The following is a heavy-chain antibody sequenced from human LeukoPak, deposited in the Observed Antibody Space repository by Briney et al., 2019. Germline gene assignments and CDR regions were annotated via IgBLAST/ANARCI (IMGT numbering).Heavy chain of an antibody. V-gene: IGHV1-2*02. J-gene: IGHJ3*02. Sequence: ASVKVSCKASGYTFTGYYIHWVRQAPGQGLEWMGWLNPNSGATNYAQKFQGRVTMTRDTSITTAYMELSRLRSDDTAVYYCARGGLGYSGPYDAFDIWGQGTMVTVSS. CDR2: LNPNSGAT. D-gene: IGHD5-12*01. CDR3: ARGGLGYSGPYDAFDI. CDR1: GYTFTGYY.